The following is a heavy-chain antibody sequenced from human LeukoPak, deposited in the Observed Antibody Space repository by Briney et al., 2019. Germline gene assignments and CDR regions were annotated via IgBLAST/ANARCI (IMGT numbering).Heavy chain of an antibody. J-gene: IGHJ5*02. CDR2: ITPFNGNT. Sequence: GSSVKVSCKASRYTFTYRYLHWVRQAPGQALEWMGWITPFNGNTNYAQKFQDRVTITRDRSMSTAYMELSSLRSEDTAMYYCAALRGYGSGSYGLDPWGQGTLVTVSS. CDR3: AALRGYGSGSYGLDP. V-gene: IGHV1-45*02. D-gene: IGHD3-10*01. CDR1: RYTFTYRY.